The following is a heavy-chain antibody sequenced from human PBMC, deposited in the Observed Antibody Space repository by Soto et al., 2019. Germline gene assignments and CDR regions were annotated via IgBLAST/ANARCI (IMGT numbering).Heavy chain of an antibody. CDR3: AKELIEGGSYYGVVDH. J-gene: IGHJ4*02. V-gene: IGHV3-23*01. Sequence: EVQLLESGGGLVEPGGSLRLSCAASGLSFSSYGMSWVRHAPGKGLEWVSGISGSATGTYYADSVKGRFTISRDNSMNTLYLQMNSLRAEDTALYYCAKELIEGGSYYGVVDHWGQGTLVTVSS. D-gene: IGHD1-26*01. CDR1: GLSFSSYG. CDR2: ISGSATGT.